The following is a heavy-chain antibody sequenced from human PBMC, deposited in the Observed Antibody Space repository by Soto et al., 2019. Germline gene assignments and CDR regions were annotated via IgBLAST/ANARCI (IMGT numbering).Heavy chain of an antibody. CDR3: ARGVVPAAMFYYYYYMDV. CDR1: GYTFTSYG. D-gene: IGHD2-2*01. V-gene: IGHV1-18*01. J-gene: IGHJ6*03. CDR2: ISAYNGNT. Sequence: QVQLVQSGAEVKKPGASVKVSCKASGYTFTSYGISWVRQAPGQGLEWMGWISAYNGNTNYAQKLQGRVTMTTDTSTSTADMELRRLRSDDTAVYYCARGVVPAAMFYYYYYMDVWGKGTTVTVSS.